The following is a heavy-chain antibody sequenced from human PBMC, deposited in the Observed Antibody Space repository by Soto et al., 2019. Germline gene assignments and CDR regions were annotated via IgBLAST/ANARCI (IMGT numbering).Heavy chain of an antibody. Sequence: GGSLRLSCAASGFTFSSYGMHWVRQAPGKGLEWVAVISYDGSNKYYADSVKGQVTISADKSISTAYLQWSSLKASDTAMYYCARQSALGYSSSWPVPNYYYYGMDVWGQGTTVTVSS. D-gene: IGHD6-13*01. CDR2: ISYDGSNK. CDR3: ARQSALGYSSSWPVPNYYYYGMDV. V-gene: IGHV3-30*03. CDR1: GFTFSSYG. J-gene: IGHJ6*02.